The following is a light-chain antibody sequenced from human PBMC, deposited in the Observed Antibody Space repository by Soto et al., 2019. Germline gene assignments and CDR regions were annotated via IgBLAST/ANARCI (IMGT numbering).Light chain of an antibody. Sequence: DLQMTQSPSPLPSSLGDSVTITCRASQSIDRWLAWYQQRPGKAPKILIYHASSLETGVQSRFSGSGSGTEFTLTIRSLQPDDFATYYCQHYNSYGTFGQGTKVDIK. CDR3: QHYNSYGT. CDR1: QSIDRW. V-gene: IGKV1-5*01. J-gene: IGKJ1*01. CDR2: HAS.